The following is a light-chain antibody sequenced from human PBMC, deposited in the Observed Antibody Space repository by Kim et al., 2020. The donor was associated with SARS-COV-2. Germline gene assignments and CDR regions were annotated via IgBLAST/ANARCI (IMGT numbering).Light chain of an antibody. CDR3: QQYGSSRYT. Sequence: SPGERATLSCRASQSVTSSYLAWYQQRPGQAPRLLIYSASSRAPGIPVRFSGSGSGTDFSLTISRLEPEDFAMYYCQQYGSSRYTFGQGTKLEIK. CDR1: QSVTSSY. CDR2: SAS. J-gene: IGKJ2*01. V-gene: IGKV3-20*01.